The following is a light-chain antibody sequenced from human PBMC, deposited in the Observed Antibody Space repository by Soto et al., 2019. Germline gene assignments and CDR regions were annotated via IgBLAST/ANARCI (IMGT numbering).Light chain of an antibody. CDR3: QQVSGYPLS. CDR1: HGISSY. V-gene: IGKV1-8*01. J-gene: IGKJ4*01. CDR2: AAS. Sequence: AIRMTQSPSSFSASTGDRFTITCLASHGISSYLAWYQQKPGKAPKLLIYAASTLQSGVPSRFSGSASGTEFTLTISSLQPEDFATYYCQQVSGYPLSFGGGTKVDIK.